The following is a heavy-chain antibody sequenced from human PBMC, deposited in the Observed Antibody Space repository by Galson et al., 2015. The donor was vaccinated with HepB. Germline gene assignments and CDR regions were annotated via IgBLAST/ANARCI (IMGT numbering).Heavy chain of an antibody. V-gene: IGHV1-3*04. D-gene: IGHD3-10*01. CDR2: INTGKGNT. J-gene: IGHJ5*02. CDR3: ARAPRTAFGELVQPLTS. CDR1: GYSITTYN. Sequence: VKVSCKASGYSITTYNMHWVRQAPGQRLEWMGWINTGKGNTKYSQRFQGRVTITRDTSANTAYVELRSLRSEDTAVYYCARAPRTAFGELVQPLTSWGLGTLVTVSS.